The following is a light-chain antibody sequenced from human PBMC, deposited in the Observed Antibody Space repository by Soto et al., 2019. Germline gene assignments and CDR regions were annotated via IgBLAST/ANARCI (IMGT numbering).Light chain of an antibody. J-gene: IGKJ1*01. Sequence: ELVLTQSPGTLSLSPGERATLSCRATQSIASTFLAWYQQKPGQAPRLLIFSASSRATGIPDRFSGSGSGTDFTLTISRLEPEDFAVYYCQQDRNSPRTFGQGTKVYIK. CDR2: SAS. CDR1: QSIASTF. V-gene: IGKV3-20*01. CDR3: QQDRNSPRT.